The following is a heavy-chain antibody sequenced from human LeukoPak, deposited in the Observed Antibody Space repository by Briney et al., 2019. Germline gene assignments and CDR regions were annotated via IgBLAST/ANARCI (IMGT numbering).Heavy chain of an antibody. Sequence: GGSLRLSCEASGFTFSAYAMTWVRQAPGKGLEWVSYISSSGSTIYYADSVKGRFTISRDNAKNSLYLQMNSLRAEDTAVYYCARDRGSGWYVDYWGQGTLVTVSS. D-gene: IGHD6-19*01. CDR1: GFTFSAYA. V-gene: IGHV3-48*03. CDR3: ARDRGSGWYVDY. CDR2: ISSSGSTI. J-gene: IGHJ4*02.